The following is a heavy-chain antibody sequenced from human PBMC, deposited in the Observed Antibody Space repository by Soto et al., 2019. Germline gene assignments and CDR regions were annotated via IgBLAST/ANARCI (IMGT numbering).Heavy chain of an antibody. CDR2: INAGNGNT. D-gene: IGHD3-22*01. CDR3: AREEATEYYYDSSGYQY. J-gene: IGHJ4*02. CDR1: GYTFTSYA. V-gene: IGHV1-3*01. Sequence: GASVKVSCKASGYTFTSYAMHWVRQAPGQRLEWMGWINAGNGNTKYSQKFQGRVTITRDTSASTAYMELSSLRSEDTAVYYCAREEATEYYYDSSGYQYWGQGTLVTVSS.